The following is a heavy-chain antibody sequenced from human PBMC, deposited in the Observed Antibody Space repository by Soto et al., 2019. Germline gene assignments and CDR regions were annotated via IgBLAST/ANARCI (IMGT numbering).Heavy chain of an antibody. CDR3: AKDIGYSYGLGFDP. D-gene: IGHD5-18*01. J-gene: IGHJ5*02. Sequence: GASVKVSCKASGYTFTSYAMHWVRQAPGQRLEWMGWINAGNGNTKYSQKFQGRVTITRDTSASTAYMELNSLRAEDTAVYYCAKDIGYSYGLGFDPWGQGTLVTVSS. V-gene: IGHV1-3*01. CDR1: GYTFTSYA. CDR2: INAGNGNT.